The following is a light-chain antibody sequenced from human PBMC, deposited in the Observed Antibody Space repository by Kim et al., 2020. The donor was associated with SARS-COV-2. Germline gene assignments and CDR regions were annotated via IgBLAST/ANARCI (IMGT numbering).Light chain of an antibody. CDR1: QGISHC. Sequence: APVGDRVTITRRARQGISHCLAWYQQKPGEVPMLLIYDASTLQSGVPSRFSGSGSGPDFTLPLSSLQPEGAATCHYQQYDSAPRPFGQGNKV. CDR2: DAS. CDR3: QQYDSAPRP. V-gene: IGKV1-27*01. J-gene: IGKJ1*01.